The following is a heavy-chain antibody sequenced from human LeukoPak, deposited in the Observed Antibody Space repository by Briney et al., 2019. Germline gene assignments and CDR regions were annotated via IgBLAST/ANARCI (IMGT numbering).Heavy chain of an antibody. CDR2: ISGNGGSI. Sequence: GGSLRLPCAASGFTFSSYAMDWVRQAPGKGLEWISVISGNGGSIYYADSVKGRFTISRDNSKNTLYLQMNSLRAEDTAVYYCARDEYKADAYWGQGTLVTVSS. CDR3: ARDEYKADAY. CDR1: GFTFSSYA. D-gene: IGHD2/OR15-2a*01. J-gene: IGHJ4*02. V-gene: IGHV3-23*01.